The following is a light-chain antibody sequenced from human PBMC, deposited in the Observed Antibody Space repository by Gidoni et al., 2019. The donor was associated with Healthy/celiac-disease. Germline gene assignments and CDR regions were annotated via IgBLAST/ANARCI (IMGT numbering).Light chain of an antibody. CDR1: QSVSSY. J-gene: IGKJ4*01. V-gene: IGKV3-11*01. CDR2: DAS. Sequence: VLTQSPATLSLSPGERATLSCRASQSVSSYLAWYQQKPGQAPRLLIYDASNRATGIPARFSGSGSGTDFTLTISSLEPEDFAVYYCQQRSNWPPNTFGGGTKVEIK. CDR3: QQRSNWPPNT.